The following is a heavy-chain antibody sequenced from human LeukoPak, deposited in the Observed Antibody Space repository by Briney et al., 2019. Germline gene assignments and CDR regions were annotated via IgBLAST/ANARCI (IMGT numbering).Heavy chain of an antibody. CDR1: GFTFRTYT. Sequence: GGSLRLSCAASGFTFRTYTMHWVSQAPGKGLEWVSSISSSSSYIYYADSLKGRFTISRDNAKNSLFLQMNSLRAEDTAVYYCAREALSSVDYWGQGTLVTVSS. V-gene: IGHV3-21*01. CDR3: AREALSSVDY. J-gene: IGHJ4*02. CDR2: ISSSSSYI. D-gene: IGHD2-8*01.